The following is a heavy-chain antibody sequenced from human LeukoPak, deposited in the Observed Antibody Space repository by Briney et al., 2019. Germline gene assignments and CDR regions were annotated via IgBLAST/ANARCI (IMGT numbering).Heavy chain of an antibody. D-gene: IGHD1-26*01. CDR1: GFTFNGYE. J-gene: IGHJ4*02. Sequence: GGSLRLSCAASGFTFNGYEMNWVRQAPGKGLEWVSYISSSGSTIYYADSVKGRFTISRDNAKNSLYLQMDSPRAEDTAVYYCARTSGTYFDYWGQGTLVTVSS. V-gene: IGHV3-48*03. CDR3: ARTSGTYFDY. CDR2: ISSSGSTI.